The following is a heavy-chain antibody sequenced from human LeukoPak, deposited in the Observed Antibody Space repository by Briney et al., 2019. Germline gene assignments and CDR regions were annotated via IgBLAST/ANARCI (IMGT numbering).Heavy chain of an antibody. CDR1: GFTFSSYW. V-gene: IGHV3-74*01. CDR3: ARAPSEIGGYYPEYFRH. Sequence: PGGSLRHSCAASGFTFSSYWMHWVRQAPGKGLVWVSRIKSDGSTRYADSVKGRFTISRDNAKNTVSLQMTSPRAEDTGVYYCARAPSEIGGYYPEYFRHWGQGTLVIVSS. CDR2: IKSDGST. D-gene: IGHD3-22*01. J-gene: IGHJ1*01.